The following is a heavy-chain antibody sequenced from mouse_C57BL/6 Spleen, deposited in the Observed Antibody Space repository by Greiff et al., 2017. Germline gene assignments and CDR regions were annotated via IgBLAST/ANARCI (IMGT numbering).Heavy chain of an antibody. D-gene: IGHD1-1*01. CDR3: ARRTTVVAFDY. J-gene: IGHJ2*01. Sequence: QVQLQQSGAELVRPGTSVKLSCKASGYTFTSYWMHWVKQRPGQGLEWIGVIDPSDSYTNYNQKFKGKATLTVDTSSSTAYMQLSSLTSEDSAVYYCARRTTVVAFDYWGQGTTLTVSS. CDR2: IDPSDSYT. CDR1: GYTFTSYW. V-gene: IGHV1-59*01.